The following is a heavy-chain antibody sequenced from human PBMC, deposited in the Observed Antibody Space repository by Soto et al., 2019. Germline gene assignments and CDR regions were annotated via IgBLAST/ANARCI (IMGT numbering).Heavy chain of an antibody. V-gene: IGHV1-69*02. J-gene: IGHJ3*02. Sequence: QVQLVQSGAEVKKPGSSVKVSCKASGGTFSSYTISWVRQAPGQGLEWMGRIIPILGIANYAQKFQGRVTITADKSTSTAYMELSSLRSEDTAVYYCASMYYYGSGVEDAFDIWGQGTTVTVSS. CDR2: IIPILGIA. CDR1: GGTFSSYT. D-gene: IGHD3-10*01. CDR3: ASMYYYGSGVEDAFDI.